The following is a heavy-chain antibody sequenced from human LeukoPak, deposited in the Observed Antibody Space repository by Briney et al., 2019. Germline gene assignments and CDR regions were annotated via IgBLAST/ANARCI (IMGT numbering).Heavy chain of an antibody. CDR3: AREIAAAGTYYYYYMDV. CDR1: GFTSSNYW. V-gene: IGHV3-66*02. J-gene: IGHJ6*03. Sequence: GGSLRLSCAASGFTSSNYWMSWVRQAPGKGLEWVSVIYSGGSTYYADSVKGRFTISRDNSKNTLYLQMNSLRAEDTAVYYCAREIAAAGTYYYYYMDVWGKGTTVTVSS. CDR2: IYSGGST. D-gene: IGHD6-13*01.